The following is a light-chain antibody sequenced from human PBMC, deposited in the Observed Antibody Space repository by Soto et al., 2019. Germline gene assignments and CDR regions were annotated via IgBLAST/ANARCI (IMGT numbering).Light chain of an antibody. Sequence: QSALTQPASVSGSPGQSITISCTGTSSDVGGYNYVSWYQQHPGKAPKLMIYDVGNRPSGVSDRFSGSKSGNTASLTISGLQEEDEADYYCSSYTSNNTLVFGTETKLTVL. CDR2: DVG. V-gene: IGLV2-14*03. CDR3: SSYTSNNTLV. CDR1: SSDVGGYNY. J-gene: IGLJ1*01.